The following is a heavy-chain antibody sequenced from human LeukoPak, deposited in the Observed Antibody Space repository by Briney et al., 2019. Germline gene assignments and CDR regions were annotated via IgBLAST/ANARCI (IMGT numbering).Heavy chain of an antibody. D-gene: IGHD6-6*01. CDR3: ARHFAYNSSSHFDF. V-gene: IGHV4-59*08. Sequence: AETLSLTCSVSGGSVSSYYWSWIRQPPGKGLEWIGYVYYTGSTNYNPSLKSRVTMFEDKSKNQFSLRLYSVTVADTAVYYCARHFAYNSSSHFDFWGQGTLVTVSS. J-gene: IGHJ4*03. CDR1: GGSVSSYY. CDR2: VYYTGST.